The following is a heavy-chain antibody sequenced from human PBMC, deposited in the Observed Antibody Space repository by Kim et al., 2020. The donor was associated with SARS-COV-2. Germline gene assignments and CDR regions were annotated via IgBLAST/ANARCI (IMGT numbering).Heavy chain of an antibody. D-gene: IGHD5-18*01. J-gene: IGHJ2*01. CDR3: ARRGYSYGYWYFDL. V-gene: IGHV4-59*08. Sequence: TPSLKSRVTISVDTSKNQFSLKLSSVTAADTAVYYCARRGYSYGYWYFDLWGRGTLVTVSS.